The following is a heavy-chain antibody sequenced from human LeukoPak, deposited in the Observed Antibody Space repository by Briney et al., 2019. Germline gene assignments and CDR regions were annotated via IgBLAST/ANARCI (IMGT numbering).Heavy chain of an antibody. CDR1: GGTFSSYA. CDR3: ARWDHSVGYFDY. J-gene: IGHJ4*02. Sequence: ASVKVSCKASGGTFSSYAISWVRQAPGQGLEWMGGIIPIFGTANYAQKFEGRGTITMDEATTTAYMELSRLRSEETVVYYCARWDHSVGYFDYWGQGTLVTVSS. V-gene: IGHV1-69*05. D-gene: IGHD1-14*01. CDR2: IIPIFGTA.